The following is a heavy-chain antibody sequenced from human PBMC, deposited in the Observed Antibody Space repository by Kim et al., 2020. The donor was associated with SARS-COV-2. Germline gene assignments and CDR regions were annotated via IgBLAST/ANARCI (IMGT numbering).Heavy chain of an antibody. CDR2: ISNYNGNA. J-gene: IGHJ4*02. CDR1: GYMFSRYA. Sequence: ASVKVSCKASGYMFSRYAIMWVRQAPGEGLEWMGWISNYNGNANYARTVRGRVAMTTDISTNTAYMELKNLRPDDTAVYFCTRAEEYFFGSGTLTKPGDYWGQGTLVTVSS. CDR3: TRAEEYFFGSGTLTKPGDY. D-gene: IGHD3-10*01. V-gene: IGHV1-18*04.